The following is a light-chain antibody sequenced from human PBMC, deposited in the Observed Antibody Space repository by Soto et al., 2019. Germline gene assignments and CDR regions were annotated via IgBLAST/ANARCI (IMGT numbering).Light chain of an antibody. V-gene: IGKV3-20*01. CDR3: QQYDNWPT. Sequence: EIFLTQSPDTLSLSPGERATLTCRASQSVTNYIAWYQQRPGQAPRLLIYGASSRATGIPDRFSGSGSGTDFTLTISRLEPEDFAVYYCQQYDNWPTFGQGTKVDIK. J-gene: IGKJ1*01. CDR1: QSVTNY. CDR2: GAS.